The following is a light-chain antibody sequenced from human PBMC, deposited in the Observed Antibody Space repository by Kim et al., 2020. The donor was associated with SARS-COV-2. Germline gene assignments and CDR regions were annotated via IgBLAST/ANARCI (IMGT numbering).Light chain of an antibody. CDR1: ESISSS. Sequence: DIQMTQSPSTLSASVGDRVTITCRASESISSSLAWYQQRPGKAPRLLIYRASNLQSGVPSRFSAFGTGTDFTLTISSLQPDDFATYYCQQYDSDSRTFGRGTKVEIK. CDR2: RAS. V-gene: IGKV1-5*03. J-gene: IGKJ1*01. CDR3: QQYDSDSRT.